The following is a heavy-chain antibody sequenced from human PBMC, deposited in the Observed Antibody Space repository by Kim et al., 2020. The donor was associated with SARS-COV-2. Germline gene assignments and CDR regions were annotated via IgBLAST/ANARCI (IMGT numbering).Heavy chain of an antibody. CDR3: ATNQGYDGNGYYRL. CDR2: IWYDGTNT. D-gene: IGHD3-22*01. CDR1: GFSFDNFG. Sequence: GGSLRLSCAASGFSFDNFGMHWVRQTPGKGLEWVAVIWYDGTNTHYADSVKGRFIISRDNAKNTLYLQMNSLTAEDTAVYYCATNQGYDGNGYYRLWGQGTQVTVSS. J-gene: IGHJ4*02. V-gene: IGHV3-33*01.